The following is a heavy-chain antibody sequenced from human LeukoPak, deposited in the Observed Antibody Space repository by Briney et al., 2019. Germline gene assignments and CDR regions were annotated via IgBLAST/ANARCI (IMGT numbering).Heavy chain of an antibody. CDR3: ARGLRSSSSRGTPDDY. CDR2: IYTSGST. D-gene: IGHD6-6*01. J-gene: IGHJ4*02. V-gene: IGHV4-61*02. CDR1: GGSISSGSYY. Sequence: SETLSLTCTVSGGSISSGSYYWSWIRQPAGKGLEWIGRIYTSGSTNYNPSLKSRVTISVDTSKNQFSLKLSSVTAADTAVYYCARGLRSSSSRGTPDDYWGQGTLVTVSS.